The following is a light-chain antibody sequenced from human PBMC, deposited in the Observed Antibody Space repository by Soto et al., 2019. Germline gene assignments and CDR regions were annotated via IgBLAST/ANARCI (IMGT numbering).Light chain of an antibody. CDR2: EVS. CDR1: SSDVGGDNY. Sequence: QSALTQPPSASGSPGQSVTISCTGTSSDVGGDNYVSWYQQHPGKAPELMIYEVSERPSGVPDRFSGSKSGNTASLTVSGLQAEDEADYYCSSYAGSDNLLFGGGTKLTVL. CDR3: SSYAGSDNLL. V-gene: IGLV2-8*01. J-gene: IGLJ2*01.